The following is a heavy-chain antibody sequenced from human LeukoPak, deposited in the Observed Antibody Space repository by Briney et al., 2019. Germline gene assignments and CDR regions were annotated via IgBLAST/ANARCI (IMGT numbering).Heavy chain of an antibody. D-gene: IGHD6-6*01. J-gene: IGHJ3*02. V-gene: IGHV1-2*02. CDR3: ARDRGSGSSGGAFDI. CDR1: GYTFTGYY. Sequence: ASVKVSCKASGYTFTGYYMHWVRQAPGQGLEWMGWINPNSGGTNYAQKFQGRVTMTRDTSISTAYMELSRLRSDDTAVYYCARDRGSGSSGGAFDIWGQGTMVTVSS. CDR2: INPNSGGT.